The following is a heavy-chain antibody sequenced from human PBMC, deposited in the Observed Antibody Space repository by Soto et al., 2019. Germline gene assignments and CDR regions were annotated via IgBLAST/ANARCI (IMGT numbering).Heavy chain of an antibody. CDR2: IIPILGIA. D-gene: IGHD3-10*01. CDR1: GGTFSSYT. CDR3: ARVEDGSGSHFDY. J-gene: IGHJ4*02. Sequence: SVKVSCKASGGTFSSYTISWVRQAPGQGLEWMGRIIPILGIANYAQKFQGRVTITADKSTSTAYMELSSLRSEDTAVYYCARVEDGSGSHFDYWGQGTLVTVSS. V-gene: IGHV1-69*02.